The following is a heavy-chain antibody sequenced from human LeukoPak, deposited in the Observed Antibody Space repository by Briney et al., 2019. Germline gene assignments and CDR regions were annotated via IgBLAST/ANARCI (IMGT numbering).Heavy chain of an antibody. V-gene: IGHV3-23*01. CDR1: GFTFSSYA. CDR2: ISSSGGST. J-gene: IGHJ3*02. Sequence: GGSLRLSCAASGFTFSSYAMSWVRQAPGKGLEWVSGISSSGGSTYYADSVKGRFTISRDNSKHTLYLQMNSLRAEDTAVYYCAKDSYSAYDSDAFDIWGQGTMVTVSS. D-gene: IGHD5-12*01. CDR3: AKDSYSAYDSDAFDI.